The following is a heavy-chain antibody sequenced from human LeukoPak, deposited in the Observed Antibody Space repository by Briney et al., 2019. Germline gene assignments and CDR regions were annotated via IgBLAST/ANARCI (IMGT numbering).Heavy chain of an antibody. CDR1: GFTFSSYG. D-gene: IGHD3-22*01. J-gene: IGHJ4*02. CDR2: IWYDGSNK. CDR3: ARDTRSTMSFDY. Sequence: GGSLRLSCAASGFTFSSYGMHWVRQPPGKGLEWVAFIWYDGSNKYYADSVKGRFTTSRDNYKNTLYLQMNSLRAEDTAVYYCARDTRSTMSFDYWGQGTLVTVSS. V-gene: IGHV3-33*01.